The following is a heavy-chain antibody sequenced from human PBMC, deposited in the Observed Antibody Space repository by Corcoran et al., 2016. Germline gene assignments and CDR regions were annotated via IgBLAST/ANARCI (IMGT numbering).Heavy chain of an antibody. Sequence: QVQLVESGGGVVQPGRSLRLSCAASGFTFSSYGMHWVRQAPGKGLEWVAVISYDGSNKYYADSVKGRFTISRDNSKNTLYLQMNSLRAEDAGVYYCSKATGYYDCCSYHLALDFWGQGTTVTVSS. CDR1: GFTFSSYG. CDR3: SKATGYYDCCSYHLALDF. J-gene: IGHJ6*02. V-gene: IGHV3-30*18. CDR2: ISYDGSNK. D-gene: IGHD3-3*01.